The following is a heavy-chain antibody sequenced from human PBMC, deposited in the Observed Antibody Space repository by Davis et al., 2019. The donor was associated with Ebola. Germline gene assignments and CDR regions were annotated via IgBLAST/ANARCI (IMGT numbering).Heavy chain of an antibody. Sequence: SVKVSCKASGGTFSTYTMSWVRQAPGQGLEWMGRIIPIFGIANYAQKLQGRVTITADESTSTAYMELRSLRSEDTAVYYCASPADSSGTWGQGTLVTVSS. CDR1: GGTFSTYT. CDR3: ASPADSSGT. D-gene: IGHD3-22*01. CDR2: IIPIFGIA. J-gene: IGHJ5*02. V-gene: IGHV1-69*02.